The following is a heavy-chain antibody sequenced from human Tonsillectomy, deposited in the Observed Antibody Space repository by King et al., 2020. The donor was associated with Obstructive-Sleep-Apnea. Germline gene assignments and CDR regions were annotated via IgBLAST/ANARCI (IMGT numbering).Heavy chain of an antibody. CDR1: GFTFSSYS. CDR3: AREFHIAAATDYYYYGLDV. Sequence: VQLVESGGGLVKPGGSLRLSCAASGFTFSSYSMNWVRQAPGKGLEWVSSISSTSSYIYYADSVKGRFTIFRDNAKNSLYLQVSSLSAEDTAVYYCAREFHIAAATDYYYYGLDVWGQGTTVTVSS. V-gene: IGHV3-21*01. CDR2: ISSTSSYI. D-gene: IGHD6-13*01. J-gene: IGHJ6*02.